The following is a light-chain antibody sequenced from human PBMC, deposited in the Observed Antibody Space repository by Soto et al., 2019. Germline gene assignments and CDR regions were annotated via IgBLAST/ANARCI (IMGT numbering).Light chain of an antibody. CDR3: AAWDDSLTGLV. V-gene: IGLV1-44*01. CDR2: SNN. Sequence: QAVVTQPPSASGTPGQRVTISCSGSSSNIGGNTVNWYQQFPGTAPKLLIYSNNQRPSGVPDRFSGSKSDTSASLAISGLQSEDEADYYCAAWDDSLTGLVFGTGTKLTVL. J-gene: IGLJ1*01. CDR1: SSNIGGNT.